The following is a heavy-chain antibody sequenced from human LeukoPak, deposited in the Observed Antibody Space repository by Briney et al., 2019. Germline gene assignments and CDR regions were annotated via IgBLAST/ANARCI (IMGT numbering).Heavy chain of an antibody. CDR2: INTDGSTT. V-gene: IGHV3-74*01. CDR3: ARDISRTMDV. CDR1: GFTFSSRW. Sequence: PGGSLRLSCVASGFTFSSRWMHWVRQAPGKGLVWVSIINTDGSTTRYADFAEGRFTISRDNARNTLYLEMNSLRVEDTAVYFCARDISRTMDVWGQGTTVTV. D-gene: IGHD2/OR15-2a*01. J-gene: IGHJ6*02.